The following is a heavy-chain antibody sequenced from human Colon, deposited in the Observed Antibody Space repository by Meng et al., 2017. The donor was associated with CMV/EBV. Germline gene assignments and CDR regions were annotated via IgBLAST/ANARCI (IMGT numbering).Heavy chain of an antibody. CDR1: GFTFSAYY. V-gene: IGHV1-2*06. CDR2: INPISGGT. Sequence: SCKASGFTFSAYYIHWVRQAPGQGLEWVGRINPISGGTTYAQKFKGRVTLTRDTSISTDYMEVGRLTSDDTAVHFCARELESGGLDYWGQGTLVTVSS. J-gene: IGHJ4*02. D-gene: IGHD3-3*01. CDR3: ARELESGGLDY.